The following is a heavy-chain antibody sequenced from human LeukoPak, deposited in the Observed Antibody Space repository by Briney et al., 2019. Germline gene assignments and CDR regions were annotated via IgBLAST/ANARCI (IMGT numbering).Heavy chain of an antibody. V-gene: IGHV3-23*01. Sequence: GSLRLSCSVSGFTFSSYAMSWVRQAPGKGLEWVSTTSGIGAGTYYADSVRGRFTISRDNAKNTLYLQMDSLRAEDTAVYYCAKDSRDWTYFDFWGQGTLVTVSS. CDR2: TSGIGAGT. CDR3: AKDSRDWTYFDF. D-gene: IGHD3/OR15-3a*01. J-gene: IGHJ4*02. CDR1: GFTFSSYA.